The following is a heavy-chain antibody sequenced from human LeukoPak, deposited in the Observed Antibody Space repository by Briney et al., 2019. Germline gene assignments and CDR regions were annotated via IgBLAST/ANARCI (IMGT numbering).Heavy chain of an antibody. CDR2: INHSGST. Sequence: PSETLSLTCAVYGGSFSGYYWSWIRQPPGKGLEWIGEINHSGSTNYNPSLKSRVTISVDTSKNQFSLKLSSVTAADTAVYYCARGLGERWLQNWGQGTLVTVSS. CDR3: ARGLGERWLQN. D-gene: IGHD5-24*01. J-gene: IGHJ4*02. V-gene: IGHV4-34*01. CDR1: GGSFSGYY.